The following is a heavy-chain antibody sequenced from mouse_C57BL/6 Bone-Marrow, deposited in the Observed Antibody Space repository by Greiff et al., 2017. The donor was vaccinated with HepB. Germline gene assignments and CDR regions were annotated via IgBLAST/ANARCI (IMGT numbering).Heavy chain of an antibody. CDR3: ARDKGGLLRWYFDV. D-gene: IGHD1-1*01. CDR1: GFTFSSYA. V-gene: IGHV5-4*01. CDR2: ISDGGSYT. Sequence: EVNVVESGGGLVKPGGSLKLSCAASGFTFSSYAMSWVRQTPEKRLEWVATISDGGSYTYYPDNVKGRFTISRDNAKNNLYLQMSHLKSEDTAMYYCARDKGGLLRWYFDVWGTGTTVTVSS. J-gene: IGHJ1*03.